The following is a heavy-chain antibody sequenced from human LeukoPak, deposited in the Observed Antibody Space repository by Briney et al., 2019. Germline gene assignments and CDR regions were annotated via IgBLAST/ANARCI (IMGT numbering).Heavy chain of an antibody. CDR3: AKSQQQLKPDYDY. CDR1: RFIFRDYA. J-gene: IGHJ4*02. D-gene: IGHD6-13*01. CDR2: ISGSGGST. V-gene: IGHV3-23*01. Sequence: GGSLRLSCEASRFIFRDYAMSWVRQAPGKGLEWVPTISGSGGSTYYADSVKGRFTISRDNSKNTLYLQMNSLRVEDTAVYYCAKSQQQLKPDYDYWGQGTLVTVSS.